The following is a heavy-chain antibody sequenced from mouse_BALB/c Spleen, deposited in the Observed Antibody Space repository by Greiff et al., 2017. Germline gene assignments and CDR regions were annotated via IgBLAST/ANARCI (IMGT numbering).Heavy chain of an antibody. D-gene: IGHD2-3*01. Sequence: EVQLQESGPGLVKPSQTVSLTCTVTGISITTGNYRWSWIRQFPGNKLEWIGYIYYSGTITYNPSLTSRTTITRDTSKNQFFLEMNSLTAEDTATYYCAREGDGYSFAYWGQGTLVTVSA. CDR2: IYYSGTI. CDR3: AREGDGYSFAY. J-gene: IGHJ3*01. CDR1: GISITTGNYR. V-gene: IGHV3-5*02.